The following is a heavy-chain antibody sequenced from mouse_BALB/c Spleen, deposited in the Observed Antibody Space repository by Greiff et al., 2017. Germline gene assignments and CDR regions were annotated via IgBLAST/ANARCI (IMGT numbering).Heavy chain of an antibody. CDR1: GFTFSDYY. CDR3: ARGWGNYVPFAY. D-gene: IGHD2-1*01. J-gene: IGHJ3*01. V-gene: IGHV5-4*02. CDR2: ISDGGSYT. Sequence: EVQRVESGGGLVKPGGSLKLSCAASGFTFSDYYMYWVRQTPEKRLEWVATISDGGSYTYYPDSVKGRFTISRDNAKNNLYLQMSSLKSEDTAMYYCARGWGNYVPFAYWGQGTLVTVSA.